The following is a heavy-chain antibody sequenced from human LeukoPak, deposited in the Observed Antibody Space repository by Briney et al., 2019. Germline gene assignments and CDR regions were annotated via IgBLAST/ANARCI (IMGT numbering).Heavy chain of an antibody. CDR3: AREIKLGGEPNAFDI. V-gene: IGHV4-59*01. CDR2: IYYSGST. CDR1: GGSISSYY. D-gene: IGHD7-27*01. J-gene: IGHJ3*02. Sequence: PSETLSLTCTVSGGSISSYYWSWIRQPPGKGLEWIGYIYYSGSTNYNPSLKSRVTISVDTSKNQFSLKLSSVTAADTAVYYCAREIKLGGEPNAFDIWGQGTMVTVSS.